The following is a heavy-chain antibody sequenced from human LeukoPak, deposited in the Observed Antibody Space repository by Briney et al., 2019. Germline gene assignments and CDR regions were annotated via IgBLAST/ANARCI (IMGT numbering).Heavy chain of an antibody. CDR3: ARHCSSTSCYNQPDY. CDR1: GGSISSYY. D-gene: IGHD2-2*02. CDR2: IYYSGST. Sequence: SETLSLTCTVSGGSISSYYWSWIRQPPGKGLEWIGYIYYSGSTNYNPFLKSRVTISVDTSKNQFSLKLSSVTAADTAVYYCARHCSSTSCYNQPDYWGQGTLVTVSS. V-gene: IGHV4-59*08. J-gene: IGHJ4*02.